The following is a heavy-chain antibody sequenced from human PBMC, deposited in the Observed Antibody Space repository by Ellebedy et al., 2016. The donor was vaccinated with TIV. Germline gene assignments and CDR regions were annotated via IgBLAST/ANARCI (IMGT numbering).Heavy chain of an antibody. CDR1: GFTFNSYA. D-gene: IGHD3-22*01. CDR3: AKGRGGGSDSSAPRYYFDY. J-gene: IGHJ4*02. CDR2: ISGSGGST. Sequence: PGGSLRLSCAASGFTFNSYAMSWVRQAPGKGLEWVSAISGSGGSTYYADSVEGRFTISRDTSKKTLYLQMNSLRAEDTAIYYCAKGRGGGSDSSAPRYYFDYWGLGTLVTVSS. V-gene: IGHV3-23*01.